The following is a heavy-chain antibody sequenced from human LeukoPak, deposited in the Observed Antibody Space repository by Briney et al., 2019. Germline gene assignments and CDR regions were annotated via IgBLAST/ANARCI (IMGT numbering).Heavy chain of an antibody. CDR3: ARKLPEEYYFDY. V-gene: IGHV1-69*04. D-gene: IGHD1-26*01. J-gene: IGHJ4*02. CDR1: GGTFSSYA. Sequence: SVKVSCKASGGTFSSYAISWVRQAPGQGLEWMGRIIPILGIANYAQKFQGRVTITADKSTSTAYMELSSLRSEDTAVYYCARKLPEEYYFDYWGQGTLVTVSS. CDR2: IIPILGIA.